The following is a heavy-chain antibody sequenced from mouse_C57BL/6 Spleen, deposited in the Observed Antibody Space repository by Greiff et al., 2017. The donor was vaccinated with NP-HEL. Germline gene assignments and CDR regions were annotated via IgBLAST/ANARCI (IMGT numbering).Heavy chain of an antibody. Sequence: VQLQQPGAELVKPGASVKLSCKASGYTFTSSWMHWVKQRPGQGLEWIGMIHPNSGSTNYNEKFKSKATLTVDKSSSTAYMQLSSLTSADSAVYSCARYGTVVAPMDYWGQGTSVTVSS. J-gene: IGHJ4*01. CDR3: ARYGTVVAPMDY. CDR2: IHPNSGST. V-gene: IGHV1-64*01. D-gene: IGHD1-1*01. CDR1: GYTFTSSW.